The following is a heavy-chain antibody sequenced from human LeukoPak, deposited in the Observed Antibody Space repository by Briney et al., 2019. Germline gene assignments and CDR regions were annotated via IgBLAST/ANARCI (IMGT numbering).Heavy chain of an antibody. Sequence: ASVKVSCKASGYTFTSYGISWVRQAPGQGLEWMGWISAYNGNTNYYAQKPQGRVTMTTDTSTSTAYMELRSLRSDDTAVYYCARDAGGRGYGDYVLAFSFDYWGQGTLVTVSS. CDR1: GYTFTSYG. V-gene: IGHV1-18*01. CDR2: ISAYNGNT. CDR3: ARDAGGRGYGDYVLAFSFDY. J-gene: IGHJ4*02. D-gene: IGHD4-17*01.